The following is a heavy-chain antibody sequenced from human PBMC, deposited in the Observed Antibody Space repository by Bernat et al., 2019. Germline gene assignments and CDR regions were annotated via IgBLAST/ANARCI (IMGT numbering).Heavy chain of an antibody. CDR2: INAGDGNM. V-gene: IGHV1-3*01. J-gene: IGHJ4*02. D-gene: IGHD2-15*01. CDR3: ARGWAVVVSATYFDY. Sequence: QVQLVQSGAEVKKPGASVKVSCKASGYTFTNYAIHWVRQAPGQRLEWMGWINAGDGNMKYSQKFQGRVTITWDRSAGTAYMELSSLTSADTAIYFCARGWAVVVSATYFDYWGQGTVVIVSS. CDR1: GYTFTNYA.